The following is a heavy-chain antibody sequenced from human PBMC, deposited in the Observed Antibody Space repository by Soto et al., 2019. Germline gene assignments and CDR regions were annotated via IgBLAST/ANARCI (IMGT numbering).Heavy chain of an antibody. CDR1: GFTFSSYE. Sequence: GGSLRLSCAAAGFTFSSYEMNWVRQAPGKGLEWISYISTSGSTIFYADSVKGRFTISRDNAKNSLFLQMNSLRAEDTAVYYCVREVRRDFDYWGQGTPVTVSS. CDR2: ISTSGSTI. J-gene: IGHJ4*02. V-gene: IGHV3-48*03. D-gene: IGHD3-10*01. CDR3: VREVRRDFDY.